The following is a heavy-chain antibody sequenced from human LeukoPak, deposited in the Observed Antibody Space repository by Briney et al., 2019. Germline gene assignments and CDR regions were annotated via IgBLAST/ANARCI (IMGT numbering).Heavy chain of an antibody. Sequence: GGSLRLSCEGSGFTFSSFWMSWVRQAPGKGLEWVANIKKDGSEKYYVDSVGGRFTISRDNAKKSLFLQMNSLRAEDTAVYYCARDMRGDGFDIWGQGTMVTVSS. V-gene: IGHV3-7*04. D-gene: IGHD2-2*01. CDR1: GFTFSSFW. J-gene: IGHJ3*02. CDR2: IKKDGSEK. CDR3: ARDMRGDGFDI.